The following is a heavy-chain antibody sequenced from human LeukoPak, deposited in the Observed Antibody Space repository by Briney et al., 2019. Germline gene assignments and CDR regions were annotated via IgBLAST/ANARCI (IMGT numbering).Heavy chain of an antibody. CDR3: ARRRDFIDY. CDR1: GFTLSDYY. J-gene: IGHJ4*02. D-gene: IGHD3/OR15-3a*01. V-gene: IGHV3-11*01. CDR2: GSSSGSTI. Sequence: PGGSLRLSCAASGFTLSDYYMGWIRQAPGKGLEWVSYGSSSGSTIYYADSVKGRFAISRDNAKNSLYLQMNSLRAEDTAVYYCARRRDFIDYWGQGTLVAVSS.